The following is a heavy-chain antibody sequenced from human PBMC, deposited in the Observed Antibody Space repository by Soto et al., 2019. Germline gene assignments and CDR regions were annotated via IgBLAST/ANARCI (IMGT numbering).Heavy chain of an antibody. CDR1: GFTFNNYA. CDR2: ISGSGDTI. Sequence: EVQLLESGGGLVQPGGPLRLSCAASGFTFNNYAMSWVRQAPGRGLEWVSGISGSGDTINYADSVKGRFTVSRDNSKNTLYLQMNRLRVEDTAVYYCAKHSRETMSCCDEDWGQGTLVTVSS. D-gene: IGHD3-10*02. V-gene: IGHV3-23*01. J-gene: IGHJ4*02. CDR3: AKHSRETMSCCDED.